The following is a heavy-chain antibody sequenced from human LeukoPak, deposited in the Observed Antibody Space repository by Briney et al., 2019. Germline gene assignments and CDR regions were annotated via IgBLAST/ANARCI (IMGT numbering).Heavy chain of an antibody. CDR3: ATSYYDFWSYSSEYFQH. CDR2: INPNSGGT. J-gene: IGHJ1*01. Sequence: GASVKVSCKXSGYTFSGYYMHWVRQAPGQGLEWMGWINPNSGGTKYAQKFQGRVTMTRDTSISTAYMELSRLRSDDTAVYYCATSYYDFWSYSSEYFQHWGQGTLVTVSS. CDR1: GYTFSGYY. D-gene: IGHD3-3*01. V-gene: IGHV1-2*02.